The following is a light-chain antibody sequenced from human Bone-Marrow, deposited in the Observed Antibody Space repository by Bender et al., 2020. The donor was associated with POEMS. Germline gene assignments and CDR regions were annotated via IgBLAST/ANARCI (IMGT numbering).Light chain of an antibody. CDR3: SSYGSSITYV. V-gene: IGLV2-14*03. Sequence: QSALTQPASVSGSPGQSVTISCTGTSSDVGAYNYVSWYQQHPGKAPKLLIYDVNNRPSGVSNRFSGSKSGNTASLTISGLQAEDEADYYCSSYGSSITYVFGTGTKVTVL. CDR2: DVN. J-gene: IGLJ1*01. CDR1: SSDVGAYNY.